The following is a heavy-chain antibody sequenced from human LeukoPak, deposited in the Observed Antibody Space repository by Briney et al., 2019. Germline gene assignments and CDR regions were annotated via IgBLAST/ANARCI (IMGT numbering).Heavy chain of an antibody. CDR3: ARDQAGYYGGNVPLDY. J-gene: IGHJ4*02. CDR2: ISAYNGNT. D-gene: IGHD4-23*01. V-gene: IGHV1-18*04. Sequence: GASVKVSCKASGYTFTGYYMHWVRQAPGQGLEWMGWISAYNGNTNYAQKLQGRVTMTTDTSTSTAYMELRSLRSDDTAVYYCARDQAGYYGGNVPLDYWGQGTLVTVSS. CDR1: GYTFTGYY.